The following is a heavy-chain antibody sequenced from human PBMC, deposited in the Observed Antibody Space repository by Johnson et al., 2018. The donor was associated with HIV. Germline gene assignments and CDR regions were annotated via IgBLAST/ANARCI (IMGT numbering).Heavy chain of an antibody. CDR1: GFTFSSYA. V-gene: IGHV3-23*04. CDR2: ISGSGGST. J-gene: IGHJ3*02. D-gene: IGHD2-8*02. CDR3: ANDPIVRGVYAISAFDI. Sequence: VQLVESGGGLVQPGGSLRLSCAASGFTFSSYAMSWVRQAPGKGLEWVSAISGSGGSTYYADSVKGRFTISRDNSKNTLYLQMNSLRAEDTAVYYCANDPIVRGVYAISAFDIWGQGTMVTVSS.